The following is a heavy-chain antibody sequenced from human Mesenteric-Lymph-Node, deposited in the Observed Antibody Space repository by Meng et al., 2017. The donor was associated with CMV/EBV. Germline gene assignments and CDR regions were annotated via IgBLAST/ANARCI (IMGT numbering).Heavy chain of an antibody. V-gene: IGHV3-23*03. CDR1: GFTFSSYA. CDR2: IYSGGSST. Sequence: GGSLRLSCAASGFTFSSYAMSWVRQAPGKGLEWVSVIYSGGSSTYYADSVKGRFTISRDNSKNTLYLQMNSLRAEDTAVYYCAGGYSRGMDVWGQGTTVTVSS. J-gene: IGHJ6*02. D-gene: IGHD2-2*03. CDR3: AGGYSRGMDV.